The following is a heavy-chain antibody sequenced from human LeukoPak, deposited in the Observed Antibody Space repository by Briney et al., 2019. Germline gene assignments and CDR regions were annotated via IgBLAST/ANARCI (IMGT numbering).Heavy chain of an antibody. CDR1: GFTFSSYG. V-gene: IGHV3-23*01. CDR2: ISGSGGST. Sequence: GGSLRLSCAASGFTFSSYGMSWVRQAPGKGLEWVSAISGSGGSTYYADSVKGRFTISRDNSKNTLYLQMNSLRAEDTAVYYCAKEEAYYYDSSGYCLDYWGQGTLVTVSS. D-gene: IGHD3-22*01. CDR3: AKEEAYYYDSSGYCLDY. J-gene: IGHJ4*02.